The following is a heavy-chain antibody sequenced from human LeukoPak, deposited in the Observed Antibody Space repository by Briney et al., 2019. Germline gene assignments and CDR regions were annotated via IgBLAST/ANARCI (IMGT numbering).Heavy chain of an antibody. CDR1: GYTFTSYF. CDR3: ARVHYDSTGYFTSYDY. CDR2: INPSGGST. V-gene: IGHV1-46*01. Sequence: ASVTVSCKASGYTFTSYFMHWVRQAPGQGLEWMGIINPSGGSTSYAQKFQGRVTMTRDTSTSIVYMELSSLRSEDTAVYYCARVHYDSTGYFTSYDYWGQGTLVTVSS. D-gene: IGHD3-22*01. J-gene: IGHJ4*02.